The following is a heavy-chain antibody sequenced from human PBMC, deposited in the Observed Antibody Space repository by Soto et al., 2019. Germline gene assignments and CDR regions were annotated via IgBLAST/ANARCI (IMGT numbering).Heavy chain of an antibody. CDR1: GYTFTTYD. V-gene: IGHV1-8*02. J-gene: IGHJ5*02. CDR3: ARASMYIWNDH. CDR2: VNPSSGNT. D-gene: IGHD1-20*01. Sequence: VQLVQSGAEVKRPGASVKVSCEASGYTFTTYDINWVRQASGQGLEWMGCVNPSSGNTVYAQKFHGRVTMTRDTSISTAYMELSSLKSDDTAIYYCARASMYIWNDHWGQGTLVTASS.